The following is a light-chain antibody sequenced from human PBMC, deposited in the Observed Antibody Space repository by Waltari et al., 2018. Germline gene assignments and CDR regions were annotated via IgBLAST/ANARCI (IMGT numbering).Light chain of an antibody. CDR2: AAS. Sequence: VLTQSPGTLSLSPGERATLSCRASQSISKYLVWYQQRPGHAPRLLIYAASTRATGIPDRFSGSGFGTDFTLTIGRLEPEDFAMYYCQNHERLPATFGQGTKVEIK. J-gene: IGKJ1*01. CDR3: QNHERLPAT. V-gene: IGKV3-20*01. CDR1: QSISKY.